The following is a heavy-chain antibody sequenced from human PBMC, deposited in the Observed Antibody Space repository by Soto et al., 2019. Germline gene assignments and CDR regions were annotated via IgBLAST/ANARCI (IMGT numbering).Heavy chain of an antibody. CDR1: GYNFNSHW. V-gene: IGHV1-46*02. CDR3: ARDEYDDGGFLKGWHFDP. CDR2: INPGGSTT. D-gene: IGHD3-22*01. Sequence: QVQLVQSGAEVKTPGASVKVSCKASGYNFNSHWIHWVRQAPGQGLEWMGVINPGGSTTIYAQNLQGRATMTWDTSTSAVYMDLYSLRFEDTAVYYCARDEYDDGGFLKGWHFDPWGRGTLVTVSS. J-gene: IGHJ2*01.